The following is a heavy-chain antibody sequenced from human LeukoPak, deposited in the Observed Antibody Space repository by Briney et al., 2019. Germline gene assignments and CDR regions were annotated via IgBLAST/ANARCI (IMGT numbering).Heavy chain of an antibody. J-gene: IGHJ6*02. V-gene: IGHV4-59*01. CDR1: SGSISSYY. Sequence: TSETLSLTCTVSSGSISSYYWSWIRQPPGKGLEWIGYIYYSGSTNYNPSLKSRVTISVDTSKNQFSLKLSSVTTADTAVYYCARVLIAERGMDVWGQGTTVTVSS. CDR2: IYYSGST. CDR3: ARVLIAERGMDV. D-gene: IGHD3-22*01.